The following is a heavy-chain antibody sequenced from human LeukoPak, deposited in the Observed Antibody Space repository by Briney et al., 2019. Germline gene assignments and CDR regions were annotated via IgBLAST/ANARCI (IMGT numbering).Heavy chain of an antibody. V-gene: IGHV3-53*01. Sequence: GGSLRLSCAASGFTVSSNYMNWVRQAPGKGLEWVSTIYSGGSTYYADSVKGRFTISRDNSKNTLYLQMNSLRAEDTAVYYCARDREGSSSWGYWGQGTLVAVSS. CDR1: GFTVSSNY. J-gene: IGHJ4*02. CDR3: ARDREGSSSWGY. D-gene: IGHD6-13*01. CDR2: IYSGGST.